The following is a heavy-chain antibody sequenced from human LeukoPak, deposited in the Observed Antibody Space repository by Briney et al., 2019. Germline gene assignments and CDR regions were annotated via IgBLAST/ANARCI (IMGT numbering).Heavy chain of an antibody. D-gene: IGHD3-22*01. J-gene: IGHJ4*02. Sequence: GGSLRLSCAASGFTFSSYAMSWVRQAPGKGLEWVSGINWNSGSIGYADSVKGRFTISRDNAKNSLYLQMNSLRAEDTALYYCAKDIGSSGYYHPDYWGQGTLVTVSS. V-gene: IGHV3-9*01. CDR1: GFTFSSYA. CDR2: INWNSGSI. CDR3: AKDIGSSGYYHPDY.